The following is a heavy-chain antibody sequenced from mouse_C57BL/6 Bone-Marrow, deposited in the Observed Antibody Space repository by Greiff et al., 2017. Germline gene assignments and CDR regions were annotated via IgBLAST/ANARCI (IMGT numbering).Heavy chain of an antibody. CDR3: ARGSPFTTVVYVDY. V-gene: IGHV5-4*03. CDR2: ISDGGSYT. J-gene: IGHJ2*01. Sequence: EVKLVESGGGLVKPGGSLKLSCAASGFTFSSYAMSWVRQTPEKRLEWVATISDGGSYTYYPDNVKGRFTISRDNAKNNLYLQMSHLKSEDTAMYYCARGSPFTTVVYVDYCGQGTTLTVSS. D-gene: IGHD1-1*01. CDR1: GFTFSSYA.